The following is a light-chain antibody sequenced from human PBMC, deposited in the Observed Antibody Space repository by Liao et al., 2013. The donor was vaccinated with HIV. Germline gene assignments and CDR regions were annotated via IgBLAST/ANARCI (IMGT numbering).Light chain of an antibody. J-gene: IGLJ1*01. CDR3: QVWDSTTDHYV. Sequence: SYEMTQPPSVSVSPGQTASVTCSGDGLGDKYVSWYQQRPGHSPILVIYEDTKRPSGIPERFSGSNSGNTATLTISGTQTMDEADYYCQVWDSTTDHYVFGSGTKVTVL. CDR1: GLGDKY. CDR2: EDT. V-gene: IGLV3-1*01.